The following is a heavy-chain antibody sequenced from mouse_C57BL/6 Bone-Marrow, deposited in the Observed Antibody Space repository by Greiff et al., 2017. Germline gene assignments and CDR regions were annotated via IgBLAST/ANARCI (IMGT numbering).Heavy chain of an antibody. CDR3: ARPNWDGAMDY. Sequence: EVNVVESGGGLVKPGGSLKLSCAASGFTFSDYGMHWVRQAPEKGLEWVAYISSGSSTIYYADTVKGRFTISRDNAKNTLFLQMTSLRSEDTAMYYCARPNWDGAMDYWGQGTSVTVSS. V-gene: IGHV5-17*01. J-gene: IGHJ4*01. D-gene: IGHD4-1*01. CDR1: GFTFSDYG. CDR2: ISSGSSTI.